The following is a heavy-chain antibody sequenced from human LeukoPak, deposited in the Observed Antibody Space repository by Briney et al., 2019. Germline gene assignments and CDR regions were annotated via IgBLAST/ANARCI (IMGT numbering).Heavy chain of an antibody. J-gene: IGHJ6*03. CDR3: ARAATSRYCSSTSCYDRVEYYMDV. Sequence: ASVKVSCKASGYTFTGYYTHWVRQAPGQGLEWMGWINPNSGGTNYAQKFQGRVTMTRDTSISTAYMELSRLRSDDTAVYYCARAATSRYCSSTSCYDRVEYYMDVWGKGTTVTVSS. CDR1: GYTFTGYY. V-gene: IGHV1-2*02. CDR2: INPNSGGT. D-gene: IGHD2-2*01.